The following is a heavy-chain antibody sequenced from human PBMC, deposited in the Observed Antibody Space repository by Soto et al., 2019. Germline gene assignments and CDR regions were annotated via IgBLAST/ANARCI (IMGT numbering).Heavy chain of an antibody. D-gene: IGHD2-8*01. CDR3: ARRGYCTNGVCYYGMDV. Sequence: TLSLTCTVSGGSISSYYWSWIRQPPGKGLEWIGYIYYSGSTNYNPSLKSRVTISVDTSKNQFSLKLSSVTAADTAVYYCARRGYCTNGVCYYGMDVWGKATTVTVSS. V-gene: IGHV4-59*12. CDR2: IYYSGST. J-gene: IGHJ6*04. CDR1: GGSISSYY.